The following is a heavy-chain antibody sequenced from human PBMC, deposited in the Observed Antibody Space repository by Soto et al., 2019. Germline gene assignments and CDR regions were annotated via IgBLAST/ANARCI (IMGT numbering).Heavy chain of an antibody. CDR1: GGTFSSYA. J-gene: IGHJ6*02. Sequence: SVKVSCKASGGTFSSYAISWVRQAPGQGLEWMGGIIPIFGTANYAQKFQGRVTITADESTSTAYMELSSLRYEDTAVYYCARGRYYDFWSGLYYYGMDVWGQGTTVTVSS. CDR3: ARGRYYDFWSGLYYYGMDV. D-gene: IGHD3-3*01. CDR2: IIPIFGTA. V-gene: IGHV1-69*13.